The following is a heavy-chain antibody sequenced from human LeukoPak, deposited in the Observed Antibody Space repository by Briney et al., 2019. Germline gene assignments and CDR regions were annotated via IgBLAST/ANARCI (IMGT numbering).Heavy chain of an antibody. CDR2: IKQDGSEK. CDR1: GFTFSSYW. CDR3: ARDDFWSGYLFDY. Sequence: GGSLRLSCAPSGFTFSSYWMSWVRQAPGKGLEWVANIKQDGSEKYYVDSVKGRFTISRDNAKNSLYLQMNSLRAEDTAVYYCARDDFWSGYLFDYWGQGTLVTVSS. V-gene: IGHV3-7*01. D-gene: IGHD3-3*01. J-gene: IGHJ4*02.